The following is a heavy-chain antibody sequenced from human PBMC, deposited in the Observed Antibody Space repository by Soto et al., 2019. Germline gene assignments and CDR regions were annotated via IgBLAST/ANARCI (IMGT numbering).Heavy chain of an antibody. D-gene: IGHD3-22*01. Sequence: VQVTCKEAGGPFSSPAIIWVRQAPGQGLEWMGGIIPLFGTANYAQKFQGRVTINADKSTSTAYMELSSLRSEDTAVYYCASDLVDLRYDSSCYGYWGQGTLVPVCS. CDR2: IIPLFGTA. CDR3: ASDLVDLRYDSSCYGY. CDR1: GGPFSSPA. V-gene: IGHV1-69*06. J-gene: IGHJ4*02.